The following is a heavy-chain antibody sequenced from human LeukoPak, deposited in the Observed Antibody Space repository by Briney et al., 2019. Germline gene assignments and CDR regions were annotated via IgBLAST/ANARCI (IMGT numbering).Heavy chain of an antibody. CDR1: GGSFEHYF. CDR2: VYYTGST. D-gene: IGHD3-10*01. J-gene: IGHJ4*02. V-gene: IGHV4-59*01. CDR3: ASHRRSHGSEY. Sequence: SETLSLTCTVSGGSFEHYFWSWIRQPPGKGLEFIGYVYYTGSTDYSPSLKSRLTISADTSKNQFSLKLSSVTAADPAVYYCASHRRSHGSEYWGQGTLVTVSS.